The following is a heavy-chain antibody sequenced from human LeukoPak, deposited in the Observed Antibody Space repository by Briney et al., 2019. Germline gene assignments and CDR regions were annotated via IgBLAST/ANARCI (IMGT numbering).Heavy chain of an antibody. CDR3: ARGQTTVTN. J-gene: IGHJ4*02. D-gene: IGHD4-17*01. V-gene: IGHV3-7*03. CDR2: IKQDGSEK. CDR1: GFTFSSYW. Sequence: GGSLRLSCAASGFTFSSYWMSWVRQASGKGLEWVANIKQDGSEKYYVDSVKGRFTISRDNAKNSLYLQMNSLRAEDTAVHFCARGQTTVTNWGQGTLVTVSS.